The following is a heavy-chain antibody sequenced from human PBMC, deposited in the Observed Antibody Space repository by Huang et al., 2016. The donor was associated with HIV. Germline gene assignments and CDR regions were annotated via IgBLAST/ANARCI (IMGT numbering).Heavy chain of an antibody. Sequence: VESGGGLVRPGGSLRLSCAGSTVTFSAYWMTWVRQSPGQGLEWVASIRQDGSEKHDVDSVEGRFNISRDNGKKLLFLEMRSLGVDDTAVYFCATKADAMDVWGQGTTVIVSS. CDR1: TVTFSAYW. J-gene: IGHJ6*02. CDR3: ATKADAMDV. CDR2: IRQDGSEK. D-gene: IGHD2-8*01. V-gene: IGHV3-7*01.